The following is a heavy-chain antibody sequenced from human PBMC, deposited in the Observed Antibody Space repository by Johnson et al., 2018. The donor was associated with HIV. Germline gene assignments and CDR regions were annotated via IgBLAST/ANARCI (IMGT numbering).Heavy chain of an antibody. CDR2: IKSKTDGGTT. CDR1: GFTFSNAW. V-gene: IGHV3-15*01. Sequence: VQLVESGGGLVKPGGSLRLSCAASGFTFSNAWMSWVRQAPGQGLEWVGRIKSKTDGGTTDYAAPVKGRFTISRANSKNTLYLQMNSLRAEDTAVYYCARDVTAGNDAFDIWGQGTMVTVSS. CDR3: ARDVTAGNDAFDI. D-gene: IGHD1-1*01. J-gene: IGHJ3*02.